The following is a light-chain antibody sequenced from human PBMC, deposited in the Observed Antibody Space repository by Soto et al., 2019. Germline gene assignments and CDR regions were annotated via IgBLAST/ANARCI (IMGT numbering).Light chain of an antibody. CDR3: QQYNSYLYT. CDR2: KPS. Sequence: DIQMTQSPSTLSESVGDRVTITCRASQSISSWFAWYQQKPGKAPKLLIYKPSSLESGVPSRFSGSGSGTEFTLTISSLQTDDFATYYCQQYNSYLYTFGQGTKLEIK. V-gene: IGKV1-5*03. J-gene: IGKJ2*01. CDR1: QSISSW.